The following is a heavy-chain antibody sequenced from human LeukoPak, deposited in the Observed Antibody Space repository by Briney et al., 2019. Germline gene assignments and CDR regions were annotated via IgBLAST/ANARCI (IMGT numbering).Heavy chain of an antibody. V-gene: IGHV1-69*05. J-gene: IGHJ4*02. Sequence: ASVKVSCKASGGTFSSYAISWVRQAPGQGVEWMGGIIPIFGTANYAQKFQGRVTITTDESTSTAYMELSSLRSEDTAVYYCARVSNSAATSPLYFDYWGQGTLVTVSS. CDR2: IIPIFGTA. CDR3: ARVSNSAATSPLYFDY. CDR1: GGTFSSYA. D-gene: IGHD2-15*01.